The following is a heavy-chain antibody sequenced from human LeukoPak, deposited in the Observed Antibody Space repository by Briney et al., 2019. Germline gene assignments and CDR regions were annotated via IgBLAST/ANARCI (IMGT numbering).Heavy chain of an antibody. Sequence: GGSLRLSCAASGFTFSSYGMHWVRQAPGKGLEWVAVISYDGSNKYYADSVKGRFTISRDNSKNTLYLQMNSLRAEDTAVYYCAKNGPMVRGVIDYWGQEPWSPSPQ. CDR1: GFTFSSYG. J-gene: IGHJ4*01. CDR2: ISYDGSNK. D-gene: IGHD3-10*01. CDR3: AKNGPMVRGVIDY. V-gene: IGHV3-30*18.